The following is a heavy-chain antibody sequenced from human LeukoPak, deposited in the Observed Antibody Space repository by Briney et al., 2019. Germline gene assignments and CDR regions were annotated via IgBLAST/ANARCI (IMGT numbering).Heavy chain of an antibody. D-gene: IGHD2-2*01. Sequence: GGSLILSCVASGFTFEDYTMHWVRQAPGKGLEWVSLLSWDGSSTFYADSVEGRFSGSRDNSNDCLYLQTNSLTIEDSGLYFCAKVAGSSWHKTPNVFDAWGRGTMVIVSS. J-gene: IGHJ3*01. V-gene: IGHV3-43*01. CDR2: LSWDGSST. CDR1: GFTFEDYT. CDR3: AKVAGSSWHKTPNVFDA.